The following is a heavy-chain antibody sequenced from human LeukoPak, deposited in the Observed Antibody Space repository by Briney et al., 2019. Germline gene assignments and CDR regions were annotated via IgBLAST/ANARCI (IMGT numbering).Heavy chain of an antibody. CDR1: GFTFSSYS. D-gene: IGHD3-22*01. V-gene: IGHV3-21*01. J-gene: IGHJ4*02. CDR2: ISRSSSYI. CDR3: ARGPAASGYYDSRGRNGYFDY. Sequence: MAGGSLRLSCAVSGFTFSSYSMNWVRQAPGKGLEWVSSISRSSSYIYYADSVKGRFTISRDNAKNSLYLQMNSLRAEDTAVYYCARGPAASGYYDSRGRNGYFDYWGQGTLVTVSS.